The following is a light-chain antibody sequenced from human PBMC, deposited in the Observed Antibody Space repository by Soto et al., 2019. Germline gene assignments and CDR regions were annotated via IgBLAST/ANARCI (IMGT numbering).Light chain of an antibody. J-gene: IGKJ3*01. Sequence: DIQMTQSPSSLSASVGDRVTITCQASHDITSFLNWYQHKPGRAPKLLIYDASILEAGVPTRFSGRGAGTHLTSSISSLQPEEVAAYYCQHCDYLLIIGPGTTAD. V-gene: IGKV1-33*01. CDR3: QHCDYLLI. CDR1: HDITSF. CDR2: DAS.